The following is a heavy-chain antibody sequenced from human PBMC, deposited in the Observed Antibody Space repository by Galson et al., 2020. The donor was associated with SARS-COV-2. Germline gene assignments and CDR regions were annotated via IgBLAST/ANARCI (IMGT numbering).Heavy chain of an antibody. CDR1: GGTFSSYA. Sequence: SVKVSCKASGGTFSSYAISWVRQAPGQGLEWMGGIIPIFGTANYAQKFQGRVTITADKSTSTAYMELSSLRSEDTAVYYCARAVVVTAILYAFDIWGQGTMVTVSS. V-gene: IGHV1-69*06. D-gene: IGHD2-21*02. CDR3: ARAVVVTAILYAFDI. J-gene: IGHJ3*02. CDR2: IIPIFGTA.